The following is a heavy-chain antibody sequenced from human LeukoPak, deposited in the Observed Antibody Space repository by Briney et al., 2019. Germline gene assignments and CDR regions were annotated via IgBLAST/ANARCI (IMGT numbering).Heavy chain of an antibody. CDR2: INPNSGGT. CDR1: GYTFTDYY. J-gene: IGHJ3*02. Sequence: ASVKVSCKASGYTFTDYYMHWVRQAPGQGLEWMGWINPNSGGTNYAQKFQGRVTMTRDTSISTAYMELSRLRSDDTAVYYCARAIPGITKGAFDIWGQGTMVTVSS. V-gene: IGHV1-2*02. CDR3: ARAIPGITKGAFDI. D-gene: IGHD3-3*01.